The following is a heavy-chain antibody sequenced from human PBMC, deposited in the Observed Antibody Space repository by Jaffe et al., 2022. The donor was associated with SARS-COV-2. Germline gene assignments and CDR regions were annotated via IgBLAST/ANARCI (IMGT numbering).Heavy chain of an antibody. CDR1: GFTFSYAW. CDR2: IKSKTDGGTT. D-gene: IGHD3-22*01. J-gene: IGHJ5*02. Sequence: EVQLAESGGDLVKPGGSLRLSCAASGFTFSYAWMNWVRQAPGKGLEWIGRIKSKTDGGTTEYAAPMKGRFTISRDDSKNTVYLQMNSLRTEDTAVYYCISYRYHYDDNVYRFDPWGQGTLVTVSS. CDR3: ISYRYHYDDNVYRFDP. V-gene: IGHV3-15*01.